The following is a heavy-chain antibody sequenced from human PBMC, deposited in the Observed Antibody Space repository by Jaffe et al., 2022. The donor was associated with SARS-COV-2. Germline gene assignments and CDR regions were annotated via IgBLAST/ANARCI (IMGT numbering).Heavy chain of an antibody. V-gene: IGHV3-23*04. Sequence: EVQLVESGGGLVQPGGSLRLSCAASGFTFSSYVMSWVRQAPGKGLEWVSALSIRGHNTYYADSVKGRFTISRDNSKSTLYLQVNSLGAEDTAVYYCAKGNYSYYMDVWGKGTTVTVSS. CDR3: AKGNYSYYMDV. CDR1: GFTFSSYV. CDR2: LSIRGHNT. J-gene: IGHJ6*03.